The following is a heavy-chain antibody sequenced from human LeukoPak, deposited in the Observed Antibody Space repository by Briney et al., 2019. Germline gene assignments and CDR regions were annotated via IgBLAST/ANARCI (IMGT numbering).Heavy chain of an antibody. CDR2: IYYSGIT. Sequence: PSETLSLTCTVSGGSISSGAYYWGWIRQYSGKGLEWIGYIYYSGITYYNPSLKSRVNISVDTSKNQFSLQLTSVTAAETAVYYCARRGGGRWFDPWGQGTLVTVSS. D-gene: IGHD3-16*01. V-gene: IGHV4-31*03. J-gene: IGHJ5*02. CDR1: GGSISSGAYY. CDR3: ARRGGGRWFDP.